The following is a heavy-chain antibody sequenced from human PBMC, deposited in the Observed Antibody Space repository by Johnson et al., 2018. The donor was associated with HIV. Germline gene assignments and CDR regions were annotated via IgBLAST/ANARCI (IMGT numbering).Heavy chain of an antibody. CDR3: TTDGITLIVVSPGAFDI. J-gene: IGHJ3*02. Sequence: VQLVESGGGLVKPGGSLRLSCAASGFTFNNAWMSWVRQAPGKGLEWVGRINRKTDGGTTDYAAPVKGRFTISRDDSKNTLYLQMNSLKTEDTAVYYCTTDGITLIVVSPGAFDIWGQWTMVTVSS. D-gene: IGHD3-22*01. CDR2: INRKTDGGTT. CDR1: GFTFNNAW. V-gene: IGHV3-15*01.